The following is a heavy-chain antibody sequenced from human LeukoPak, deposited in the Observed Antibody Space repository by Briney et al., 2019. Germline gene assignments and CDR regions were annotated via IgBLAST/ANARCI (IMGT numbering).Heavy chain of an antibody. CDR3: ARAEGAGYCTNGVCSNYFDY. V-gene: IGHV1-69*13. Sequence: SVKVSCKASGGTFSSYAISWVRQAPGQGLEWMGGIIPIFGTANYAQKFQGRVTITADESTSTAYMELSSLRSEDTAVYYCARAEGAGYCTNGVCSNYFDYWGQGTLVIVSA. CDR1: GGTFSSYA. J-gene: IGHJ4*02. CDR2: IIPIFGTA. D-gene: IGHD2-8*01.